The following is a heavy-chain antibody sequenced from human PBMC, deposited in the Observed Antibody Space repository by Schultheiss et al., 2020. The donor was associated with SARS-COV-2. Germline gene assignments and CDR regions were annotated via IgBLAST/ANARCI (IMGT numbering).Heavy chain of an antibody. D-gene: IGHD1-26*01. J-gene: IGHJ4*02. CDR1: GFTFSSYE. Sequence: GESLKISCAASGFTFSSYEMNWVRQAPGKGLEWVSSITGSSSYIYYADSVKGRFTISRDNAKNSLYLQMNSLRAEDTAVYYCARGFAVGAFDYWGQGTLVTVSS. CDR2: ITGSSSYI. CDR3: ARGFAVGAFDY. V-gene: IGHV3-21*01.